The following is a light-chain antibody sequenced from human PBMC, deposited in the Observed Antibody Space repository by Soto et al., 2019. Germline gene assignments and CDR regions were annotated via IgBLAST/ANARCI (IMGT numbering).Light chain of an antibody. CDR2: GAS. CDR3: QQYGSSPRT. Sequence: EIVLTQSPGTLSLSPGDRATLSCRASQSVISSYWSWYQQKPGHAPRLLIYGASSRTTGIPDRFSGSGFGTDFTRTISRLEHEDFGVYYCQQYGSSPRTFGQGTKVEIK. J-gene: IGKJ1*01. CDR1: QSVISSY. V-gene: IGKV3-20*01.